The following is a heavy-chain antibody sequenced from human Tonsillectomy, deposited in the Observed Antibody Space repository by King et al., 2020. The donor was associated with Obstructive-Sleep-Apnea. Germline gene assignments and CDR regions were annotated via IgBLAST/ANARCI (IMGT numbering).Heavy chain of an antibody. D-gene: IGHD3-10*01. CDR3: ARDMSAYDSTSPAY. V-gene: IGHV1-2*02. J-gene: IGHJ4*02. CDR2: ISPNSGAT. Sequence: VQLVESGAEVKKPGASVKVSCKASGYTFTANYIHWVRQAPGQGLEWMGWISPNSGATKYAQKFQDRVTMTRETSISTAYMDLSRLRSDDTAIYYCARDMSAYDSTSPAYWGQGTLVTVSS. CDR1: GYTFTANY.